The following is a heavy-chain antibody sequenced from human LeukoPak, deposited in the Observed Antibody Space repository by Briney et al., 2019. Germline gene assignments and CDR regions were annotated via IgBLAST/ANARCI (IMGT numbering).Heavy chain of an antibody. CDR2: IYHSGST. D-gene: IGHD5-18*01. V-gene: IGHV4-30-2*01. Sequence: SETLSLTCAVSGGSISSGGYSWSWIRQPPGKGLEWIGYIYHSGSTYYNPSLQSRVTISVDRSKNQFSLKLSSVTAADTAVYYCARRGYSYGPDDAFDIWGQGTMVTVSS. CDR3: ARRGYSYGPDDAFDI. CDR1: GGSISSGGYS. J-gene: IGHJ3*02.